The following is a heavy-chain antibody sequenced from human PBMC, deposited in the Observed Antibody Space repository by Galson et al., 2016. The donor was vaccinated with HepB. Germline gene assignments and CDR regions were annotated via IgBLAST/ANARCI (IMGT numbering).Heavy chain of an antibody. J-gene: IGHJ4*02. CDR2: MSYDGNNK. D-gene: IGHD3-3*01. CDR1: GFTFSSHA. Sequence: SLRLSCAASGFTFSSHAMHWVRQAPGKGLQWVAVMSYDGNNKVFADSVKGRFTVSRDNSKNTLYLQMNSLRTEDTGVYYCAKEQAVEWLLGPSSPPSHIDYWGQGTLVTVSS. CDR3: AKEQAVEWLLGPSSPPSHIDY. V-gene: IGHV3-30-3*01.